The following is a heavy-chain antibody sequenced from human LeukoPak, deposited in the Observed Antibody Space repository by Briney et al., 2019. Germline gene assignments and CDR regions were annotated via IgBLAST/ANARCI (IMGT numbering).Heavy chain of an antibody. V-gene: IGHV3-23*01. CDR1: GFTFRRYA. J-gene: IGHJ4*02. CDR2: ITNSGGST. Sequence: GGSLRLSCAASGFTFRRYAMSWVRQAPGKGLEWVATITNSGGSTNHADSGKGRFTISRDNSKDTLYLQMNSLRAEDTAVYYCAKGGMITFGGVIVWGQGTRVTASS. D-gene: IGHD3-16*02. CDR3: AKGGMITFGGVIV.